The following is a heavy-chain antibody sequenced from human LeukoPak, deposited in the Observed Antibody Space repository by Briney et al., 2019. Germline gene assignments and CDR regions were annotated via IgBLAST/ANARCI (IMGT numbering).Heavy chain of an antibody. CDR1: GFTFSSYS. D-gene: IGHD6-19*01. Sequence: GGSLRLSCAASGFTFSSYSITWVRQAPGEGLEWVSYITSSSSTIYYADSVKGRFTISRDNAKNSLYLQMNSLRDEDTAVYYCAGELYSNGSPIHRPRGMDVWGQGTTVTVSS. CDR3: AGELYSNGSPIHRPRGMDV. J-gene: IGHJ6*02. CDR2: ITSSSSTI. V-gene: IGHV3-48*02.